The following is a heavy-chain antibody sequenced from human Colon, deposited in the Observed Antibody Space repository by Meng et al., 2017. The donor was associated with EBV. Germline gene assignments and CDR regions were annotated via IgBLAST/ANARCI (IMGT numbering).Heavy chain of an antibody. CDR2: ISYNVGST. J-gene: IGHJ4*02. CDR1: GFTLSSYS. CDR3: ARVGDNGTFDY. V-gene: IGHV3-64*02. Sequence: EGQLVGSGAGLVQPGGSLRLSCAASGFTLSSYSMHRVRQAPGKGLEYVSAISYNVGSTYYADSVKGRFTISRDNSKNTLYLQMGSLRPEDMAVYYCARVGDNGTFDYWGQGALVTVSS. D-gene: IGHD1-14*01.